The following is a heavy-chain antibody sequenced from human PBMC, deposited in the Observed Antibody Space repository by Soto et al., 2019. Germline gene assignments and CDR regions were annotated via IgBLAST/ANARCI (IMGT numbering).Heavy chain of an antibody. CDR3: AREGCNYRAPRAFDI. J-gene: IGHJ3*02. CDR2: ISYDGSNK. D-gene: IGHD1-7*01. V-gene: IGHV3-30-3*01. CDR1: GFTFSSYA. Sequence: QVQLVESGGGVVQPGRSLRLSCAASGFTFSSYAMHWVRQAPGKGLEWVAVISYDGSNKYYADSVKGRFTISRDNSKNTLYLQMNSPRAEDTAVYYCAREGCNYRAPRAFDIWGQGTMVTVSS.